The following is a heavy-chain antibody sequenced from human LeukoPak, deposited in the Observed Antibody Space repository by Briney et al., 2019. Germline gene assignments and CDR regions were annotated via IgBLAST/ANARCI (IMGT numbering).Heavy chain of an antibody. Sequence: SETLSLTCTVSGGSISSGSYYWSWIRQPAGKGLEWIGRIYTSGSTNYNPSLKSRVTISVDTSKNQFSLKLSSVTAADTAVYYCARSYSSGWPTAYNWFDPWGQGTLVTVSS. CDR3: ARSYSSGWPTAYNWFDP. CDR1: GGSISSGSYY. CDR2: IYTSGST. D-gene: IGHD6-19*01. V-gene: IGHV4-61*02. J-gene: IGHJ5*02.